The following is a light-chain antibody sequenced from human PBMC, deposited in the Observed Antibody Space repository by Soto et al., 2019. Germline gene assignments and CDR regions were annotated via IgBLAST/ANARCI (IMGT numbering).Light chain of an antibody. CDR1: SSDVGSYNL. Sequence: QSALTQPASVSGSPGQSITISCTGTSSDVGSYNLVSWYQQHPAKAPKLMIYEDSQRPSGVSNRFSGSKSGNTASLTISGLQAEDEADYYCCSYAGSRTYVFGTGTKVTVL. CDR2: EDS. J-gene: IGLJ1*01. CDR3: CSYAGSRTYV. V-gene: IGLV2-23*01.